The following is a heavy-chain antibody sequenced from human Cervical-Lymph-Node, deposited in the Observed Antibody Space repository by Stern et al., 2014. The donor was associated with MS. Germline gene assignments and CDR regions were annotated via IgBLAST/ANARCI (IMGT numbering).Heavy chain of an antibody. CDR2: ITNSVEDA. V-gene: IGHV3-23*04. D-gene: IGHD3-22*01. J-gene: IGHJ4*02. CDR3: AKEGGGYNTGFFFDY. Sequence: EDQLVESGGGLVLPGGSLSLSCAASGFSFSSFVMNWVRQAPGKGLEWVASITNSVEDAHDADSVRGRFTISRDTSKNVLFLRMSSLRAEDTAVYYCAKEGGGYNTGFFFDYWGQGALVTVSS. CDR1: GFSFSSFV.